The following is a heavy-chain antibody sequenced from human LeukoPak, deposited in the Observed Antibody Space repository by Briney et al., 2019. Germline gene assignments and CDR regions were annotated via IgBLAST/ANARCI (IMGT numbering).Heavy chain of an antibody. CDR1: GYTFTSYG. CDR3: AREVAYYDILTGYRYFDY. V-gene: IGHV1-18*01. D-gene: IGHD3-9*01. CDR2: ISAYNGNT. J-gene: IGHJ4*02. Sequence: WASVKVSCKASGYTFTSYGISWVRQAPGQGLEWMGWISAYNGNTNYAQKLQGRVTMTTDTSTSTAYMELRSLRSDDTAVYYCAREVAYYDILTGYRYFDYWGQGTLVTVSS.